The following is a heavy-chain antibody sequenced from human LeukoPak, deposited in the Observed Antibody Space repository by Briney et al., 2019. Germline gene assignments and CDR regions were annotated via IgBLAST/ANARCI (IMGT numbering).Heavy chain of an antibody. J-gene: IGHJ4*02. D-gene: IGHD6-13*01. CDR2: IYYSGST. Sequence: SETLSLTCTVSGGSISSYYWSWIRQPPGKGLEWIGYIYYSGSTNYNPSLKSRVTISVDTSKNQFSLKLSSVTAADTAVYYCAASIAAALGYWGQGTLVTVSS. V-gene: IGHV4-59*01. CDR3: AASIAAALGY. CDR1: GGSISSYY.